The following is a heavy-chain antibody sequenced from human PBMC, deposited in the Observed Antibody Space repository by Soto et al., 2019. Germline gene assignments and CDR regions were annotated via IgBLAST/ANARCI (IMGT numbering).Heavy chain of an antibody. Sequence: PGGSLRLSCSASGFTFNNYGMHWVRQAPGKGLEWVAVISYDGSNKYYADSVKGRFTISRDNFNNTLDLQMDSLRAEDTAVYYCAKDARAVDRYYYYGMDVWGQGTTVTVSS. V-gene: IGHV3-30*18. D-gene: IGHD3-9*01. CDR3: AKDARAVDRYYYYGMDV. J-gene: IGHJ6*02. CDR1: GFTFNNYG. CDR2: ISYDGSNK.